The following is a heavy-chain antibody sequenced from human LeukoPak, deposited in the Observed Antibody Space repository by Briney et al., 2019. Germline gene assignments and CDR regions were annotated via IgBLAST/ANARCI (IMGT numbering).Heavy chain of an antibody. CDR2: ISTDGGYK. J-gene: IGHJ1*01. D-gene: IGHD6-6*01. V-gene: IGHV3-30*18. CDR3: AKDRIEGSLPEH. Sequence: PGRTLRLSCAASGFTFSSYGMHWVRQAPGKGLEWVALISTDGGYKYYADSDKGRFTMSRDNSKNTLYLKMNSLRPEDTALFDCAKDRIEGSLPEHRGQGALVTVSS. CDR1: GFTFSSYG.